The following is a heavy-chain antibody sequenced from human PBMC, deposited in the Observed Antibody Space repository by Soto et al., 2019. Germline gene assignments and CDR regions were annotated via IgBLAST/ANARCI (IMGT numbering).Heavy chain of an antibody. CDR2: INHSGST. J-gene: IGHJ4*02. D-gene: IGHD3-22*01. CDR1: GGSFSGYY. V-gene: IGHV4-34*01. CDR3: ARDYYDSSGRPTIDY. Sequence: QVQLQQWGAGLLKPSETLSLTCAVYGGSFSGYYWSWIRQPPGKGLEWIGEINHSGSTNYNPSLTSRVTISVDTSKNQFSLKLSSVTAADTAVYYCARDYYDSSGRPTIDYWGQGTLVNVSS.